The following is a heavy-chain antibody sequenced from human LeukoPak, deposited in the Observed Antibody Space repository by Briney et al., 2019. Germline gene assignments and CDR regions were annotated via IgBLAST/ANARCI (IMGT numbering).Heavy chain of an antibody. Sequence: SGGSLRLSCAASGFTFSSYAMHWVRQAPGKGLEWVAVISYDGSNKYYADSVKGRFTISRDNSKNTLYLQMNSLRAEDTAVYYCAKFGGTSYSNYFDYWGQGTLVTVSS. J-gene: IGHJ4*02. CDR1: GFTFSSYA. CDR2: ISYDGSNK. CDR3: AKFGGTSYSNYFDY. V-gene: IGHV3-30*04. D-gene: IGHD2-15*01.